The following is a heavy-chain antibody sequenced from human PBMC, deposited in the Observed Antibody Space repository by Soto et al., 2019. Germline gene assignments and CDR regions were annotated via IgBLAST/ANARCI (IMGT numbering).Heavy chain of an antibody. V-gene: IGHV1-24*01. J-gene: IGHJ4*02. CDR3: AAGGTRWLHSPFDY. D-gene: IGHD1-1*01. Sequence: QVQLLQSGAEVKKPGASVKVSCKVSGHTLTELSMHWVRQAPGRGLGWMGGFDPEGGETIFAQKFQGRVTMTEDTSTGSTYMELTSLRSEDTAVYYCAAGGTRWLHSPFDYWGQGTLVTISS. CDR2: FDPEGGET. CDR1: GHTLTELS.